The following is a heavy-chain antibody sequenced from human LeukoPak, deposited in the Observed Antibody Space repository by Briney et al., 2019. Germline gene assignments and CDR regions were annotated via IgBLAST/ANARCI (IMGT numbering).Heavy chain of an antibody. CDR1: GFSFSNSW. CDR3: ARDRAYSTFDY. V-gene: IGHV3-7*01. CDR2: INEDGTKA. D-gene: IGHD2-21*01. J-gene: IGHJ4*02. Sequence: GGSLRLSCDASGFSFSNSWMCWVRQAPGKGLEWMVNINEDGTKANYVPSVKGRFTTSRDNTKNSLYLHMNSLRAEDTAVYYCARDRAYSTFDYWGQGTLVTVSS.